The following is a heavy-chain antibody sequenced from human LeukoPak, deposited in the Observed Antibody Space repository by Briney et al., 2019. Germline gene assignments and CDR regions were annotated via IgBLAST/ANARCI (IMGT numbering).Heavy chain of an antibody. CDR2: ISYDGSNE. V-gene: IGHV3-30*04. Sequence: GGSLRLPCAASEFTFSSYTMHWVRQAPGKGLEWVAVISYDGSNEYYADSVKGRFTISRDNSKSTLYLQMNSLRAEDATMYYCARAPSGYYPYFDYWGQGTLVTVSS. D-gene: IGHD3-3*01. CDR3: ARAPSGYYPYFDY. CDR1: EFTFSSYT. J-gene: IGHJ4*02.